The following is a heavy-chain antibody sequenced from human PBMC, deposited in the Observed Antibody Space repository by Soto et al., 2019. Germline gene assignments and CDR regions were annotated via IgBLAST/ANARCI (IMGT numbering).Heavy chain of an antibody. CDR1: GFAFTTYA. CDR2: ISNNGGRT. Sequence: GVSLGLSCAASGFAFTTYAMTWIRQAPGKGLEWVSSISNNGGRTFYSDSVKGRFTVSSDNFAVYLRMNSLSAEDTAVYYCGRTTFPPSYSSGWYPDSWGQGT. V-gene: IGHV3-23*01. CDR3: GRTTFPPSYSSGWYPDS. D-gene: IGHD6-19*01. J-gene: IGHJ4*02.